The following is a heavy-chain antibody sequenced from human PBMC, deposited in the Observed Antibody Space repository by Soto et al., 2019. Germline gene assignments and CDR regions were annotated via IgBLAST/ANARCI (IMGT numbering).Heavy chain of an antibody. CDR3: EQHSRAYDHTGLFFAY. CDR2: LDTSGDIT. D-gene: IGHD6-13*01. Sequence: PGVSLRLSCAASGFPFINFAMSWVRQAPGKALEWVASLDTSGDITFYASSAKGRFFISRDNSRKTLFLQMSSLRADDSAVYYCEQHSRAYDHTGLFFAYWGQGTRGTVS. J-gene: IGHJ4*02. V-gene: IGHV3-23*01. CDR1: GFPFINFA.